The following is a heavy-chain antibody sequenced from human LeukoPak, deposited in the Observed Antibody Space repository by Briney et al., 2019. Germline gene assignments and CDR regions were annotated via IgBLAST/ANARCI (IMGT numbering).Heavy chain of an antibody. CDR3: ARGQGIAAAGYFDY. D-gene: IGHD6-13*01. V-gene: IGHV4-34*01. CDR2: INHSGST. CDR1: GGSFSGYY. J-gene: IGHJ4*02. Sequence: SETLSLTCAVYGGSFSGYYWNWIRQPPGKGLEWIGEINHSGSTNYSPSLKSRVTISVDSSKNQFSLKLTSVTAADTAVYYCARGQGIAAAGYFDYWGQGILVTVSS.